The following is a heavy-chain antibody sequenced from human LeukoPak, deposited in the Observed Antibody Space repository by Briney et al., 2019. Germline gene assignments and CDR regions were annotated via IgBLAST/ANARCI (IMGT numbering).Heavy chain of an antibody. CDR3: AREGQQLTFDY. V-gene: IGHV3-53*01. CDR1: GFTVSSNY. CDR2: IYSGGST. J-gene: IGHJ4*02. D-gene: IGHD6-13*01. Sequence: GGSLRLSCAASGFTVSSNYMSWVRQAPGKGLEWVSVIYSGGSTNYADSVKGRFTISRDNSKNTLYLQMNSLRAEDTAVYYCAREGQQLTFDYWGQGTLVTVSS.